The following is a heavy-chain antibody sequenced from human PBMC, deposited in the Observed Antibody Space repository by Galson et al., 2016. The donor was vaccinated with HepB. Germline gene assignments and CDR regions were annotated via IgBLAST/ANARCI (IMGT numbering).Heavy chain of an antibody. V-gene: IGHV3-33*01. CDR3: ARDVLVGGADTGGGYYYYFYGMDV. D-gene: IGHD7-27*01. CDR1: GFSFGRYG. Sequence: SLRLSCAASGFSFGRYGMHWVRQAPGKGLEWVAVVWYDGSNEYYADSVRGRFTISRDNSKNTLYLQMNSLRVEDTAVYYCARDVLVGGADTGGGYYYYFYGMDVWGRGTTVTVSS. J-gene: IGHJ6*04. CDR2: VWYDGSNE.